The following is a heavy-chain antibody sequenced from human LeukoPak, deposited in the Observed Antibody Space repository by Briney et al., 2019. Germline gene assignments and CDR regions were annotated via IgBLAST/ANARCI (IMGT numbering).Heavy chain of an antibody. V-gene: IGHV3-30-3*01. J-gene: IGHJ3*02. CDR3: ARDPYSGSYSDAFDI. D-gene: IGHD1-26*01. CDR1: GFTFSSYA. Sequence: GGSLRLSCAASGFTFSSYAMHWVRQAPGKGLEWVAVISYDGSNKYYADSVKGRFTISRDNSKNTLYLQMNSLRAEDTAVYYCARDPYSGSYSDAFDIWGQGTTVTVSS. CDR2: ISYDGSNK.